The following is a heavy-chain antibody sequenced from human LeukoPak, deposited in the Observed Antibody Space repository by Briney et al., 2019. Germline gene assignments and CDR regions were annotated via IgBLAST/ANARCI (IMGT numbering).Heavy chain of an antibody. J-gene: IGHJ6*03. CDR1: GGSISSGSYY. Sequence: SQTLSLTCTVSGGSISSGSYYWSWIRQPAGKGLEWIGRIYTSGSTNYNPSLKSRVTISVDTSKNQFSLKLSSVTAADTAVYYCARVPGSSSPIGYYYYYMDVWGKGTTVTVSS. CDR2: IYTSGST. D-gene: IGHD6-6*01. V-gene: IGHV4-61*02. CDR3: ARVPGSSSPIGYYYYYMDV.